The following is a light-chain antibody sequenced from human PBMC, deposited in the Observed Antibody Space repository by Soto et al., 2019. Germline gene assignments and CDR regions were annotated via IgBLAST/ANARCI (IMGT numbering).Light chain of an antibody. J-gene: IGLJ1*01. CDR3: QSYDSSLSGSDV. CDR2: GNS. CDR1: SSNIGAGYD. V-gene: IGLV1-40*01. Sequence: QAVVTQPPSVSGAPGQRVTISYTGSSSNIGAGYDVHWYQQLPGTAPKLLIYGNSNRPSGVPDRFSGSKSGTSASLAITGLQAKDEADYYCQSYDSSLSGSDVFGTGTKVTVL.